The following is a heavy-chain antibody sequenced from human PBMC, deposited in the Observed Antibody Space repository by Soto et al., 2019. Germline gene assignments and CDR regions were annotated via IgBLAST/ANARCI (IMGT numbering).Heavy chain of an antibody. D-gene: IGHD3-10*01. V-gene: IGHV3-7*04. Sequence: EVQLVESGGGLVQPEGSLRLSCATSGFAFSSYGMNWVRQVPGKGLEWVANIKQDGSEINYVDSVRGRFTISRDNANNSLYLQMNSLRAEDTAVYYCVRSSGWTGDYWGQGILVTVSS. J-gene: IGHJ4*02. CDR3: VRSSGWTGDY. CDR1: GFAFSSYG. CDR2: IKQDGSEI.